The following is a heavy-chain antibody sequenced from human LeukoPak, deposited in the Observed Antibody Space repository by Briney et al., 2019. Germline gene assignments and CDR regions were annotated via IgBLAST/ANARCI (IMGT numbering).Heavy chain of an antibody. J-gene: IGHJ6*02. CDR2: ISYDGSNK. Sequence: PGRSLRLSCAASGFTFSSYAMHWVRQAPGKGLEWIAVISYDGSNKYYADSVKGRFTISRDNSTNTLYLQMNSLRAEDTAVYYCARDGGGGIVGATNRDYYYYGMDVWGQGTTVTVSS. CDR1: GFTFSSYA. CDR3: ARDGGGGIVGATNRDYYYYGMDV. D-gene: IGHD1-26*01. V-gene: IGHV3-30-3*01.